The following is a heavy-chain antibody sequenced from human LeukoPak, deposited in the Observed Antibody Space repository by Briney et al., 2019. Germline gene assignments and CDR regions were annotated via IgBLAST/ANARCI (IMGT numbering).Heavy chain of an antibody. CDR3: AREDYGDKGLPRFDP. Sequence: GGSLRLSCAASGFTFSSYEMNWVRQAPGKGLEWVSYISSSGSTIYYADSVKGRFTISRDNAKNSLYLQMNSLRAEDTAVYYCAREDYGDKGLPRFDPWGQGTLVTVSS. CDR1: GFTFSSYE. V-gene: IGHV3-48*03. D-gene: IGHD4-17*01. CDR2: ISSSGSTI. J-gene: IGHJ5*02.